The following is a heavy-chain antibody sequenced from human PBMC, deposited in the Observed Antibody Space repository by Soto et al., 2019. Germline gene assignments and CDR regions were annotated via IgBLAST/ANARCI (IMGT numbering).Heavy chain of an antibody. CDR2: IYWDDDK. CDR1: GFSLSTSGVG. D-gene: IGHD2-2*01. Sequence: SGPTLVNPTQTLTLTCTFSGFSLSTSGVGVGWIRQPPGKALEWLALIYWDDDKRYSPSLRSRLAITKDTSKNQVVLRMTNMDPVDTATYYRAHRSCSTTSCISLNWFVPWGQGTLVTVSS. V-gene: IGHV2-5*02. J-gene: IGHJ5*02. CDR3: AHRSCSTTSCISLNWFVP.